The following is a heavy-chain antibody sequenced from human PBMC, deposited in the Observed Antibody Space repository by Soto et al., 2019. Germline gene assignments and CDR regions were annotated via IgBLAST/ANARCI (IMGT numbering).Heavy chain of an antibody. CDR1: GFTFNTYG. Sequence: QEQLVESGGGVVQPGRSLRLSCAASGFTFNTYGMHWVRQAPGKGLEWVAVISYDGSDKYYADSVKGRFIISRDNSKNPLDLQLNSLRAEDTARYYCAKSPNFCCSSPYCYKFYFDFWGQGALVTVSS. CDR2: ISYDGSDK. V-gene: IGHV3-30*18. D-gene: IGHD2-2*02. J-gene: IGHJ4*02. CDR3: AKSPNFCCSSPYCYKFYFDF.